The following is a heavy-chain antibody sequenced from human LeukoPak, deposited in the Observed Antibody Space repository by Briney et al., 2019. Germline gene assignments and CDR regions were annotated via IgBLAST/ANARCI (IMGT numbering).Heavy chain of an antibody. Sequence: GGSLRLSCAASGFTFSSYSMNWVRQAPGKGLEWVSYISSSSTIYYTDSVKGRFTISRDNAKNSLYLQMNSLRAEDTAVYYCARHGISGWYGGTFDYWGQGTLVTVSS. CDR1: GFTFSSYS. D-gene: IGHD6-19*01. J-gene: IGHJ4*02. V-gene: IGHV3-48*04. CDR2: ISSSSTI. CDR3: ARHGISGWYGGTFDY.